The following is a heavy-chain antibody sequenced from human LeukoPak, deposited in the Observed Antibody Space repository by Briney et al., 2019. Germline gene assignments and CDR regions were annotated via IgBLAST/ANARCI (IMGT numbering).Heavy chain of an antibody. J-gene: IGHJ3*02. V-gene: IGHV4-30-2*01. Sequence: DPSETLSLTCAVSGGSISSGGYSWSWIRQPPGKGLEWIGYIYHSGSTNYNPSLKSRVTISVDKSKNQFSLKLSSVTAADTAVYYCARRGVGATKYDAFDIWGQGTMVTVSS. CDR1: GGSISSGGYS. CDR2: IYHSGST. D-gene: IGHD1-26*01. CDR3: ARRGVGATKYDAFDI.